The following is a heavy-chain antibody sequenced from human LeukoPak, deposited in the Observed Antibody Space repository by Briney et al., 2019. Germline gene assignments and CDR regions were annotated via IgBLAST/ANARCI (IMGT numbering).Heavy chain of an antibody. V-gene: IGHV4-61*02. J-gene: IGHJ4*02. CDR1: GGSISSGSYY. Sequence: SETLSLTCTVSGGSISSGSYYWSSIRQPAGKGLEWIGRIYTSGSTNYNPSLKSRVTISVDTSKNQFSLKLSSVTAANTAVYYCAREEAGGGQGTLVTVSS. D-gene: IGHD6-13*01. CDR2: IYTSGST. CDR3: AREEAG.